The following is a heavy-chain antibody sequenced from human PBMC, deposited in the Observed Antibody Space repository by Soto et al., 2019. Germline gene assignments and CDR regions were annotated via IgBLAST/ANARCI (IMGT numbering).Heavy chain of an antibody. CDR2: ISYSGST. Sequence: QVQLQESGPGLVQPSQTLSLTCTVSGGSISSGGYYWSWIRQHPGTGLEWLGHISYSGSTYYNTSLKSRVTISVDTSRNQFSLIVNSVTAADTAVYYWARGVLHWGQGTLVTVSS. CDR1: GGSISSGGYY. CDR3: ARGVLH. V-gene: IGHV4-31*03. J-gene: IGHJ4*01.